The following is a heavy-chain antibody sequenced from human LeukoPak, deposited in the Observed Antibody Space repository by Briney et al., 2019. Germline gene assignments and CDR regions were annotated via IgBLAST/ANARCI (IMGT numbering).Heavy chain of an antibody. D-gene: IGHD2-15*01. CDR2: ITTTSSYI. V-gene: IGHV3-21*01. J-gene: IGHJ5*02. CDR3: ARSGCPGGSCYLRYSWLDL. Sequence: GGSLRLSCATSGFTFSNSDMNWVRQAPGKGLEWVSSITTTSSYIYYADSVRGRFTISRDNAKNSLYLHMDSLRAEDTAVYYCARSGCPGGSCYLRYSWLDLWGRGTLVSVSS. CDR1: GFTFSNSD.